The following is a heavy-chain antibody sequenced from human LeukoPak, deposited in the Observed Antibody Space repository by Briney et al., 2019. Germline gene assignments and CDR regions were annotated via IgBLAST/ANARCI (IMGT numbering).Heavy chain of an antibody. V-gene: IGHV4-4*02. CDR2: IFHSGST. D-gene: IGHD5-24*01. J-gene: IGHJ3*01. CDR1: GGSISRSDW. Sequence: SSGTLSLTCAVSGGSISRSDWWSWVRPSPGKGLEWSGEIFHSGSTKYDPSLKSRVTISVDKSKNQFSLNLTSVTAADTAMYYCARDASLQTGAFDVWGQGTMVTVSS. CDR3: ARDASLQTGAFDV.